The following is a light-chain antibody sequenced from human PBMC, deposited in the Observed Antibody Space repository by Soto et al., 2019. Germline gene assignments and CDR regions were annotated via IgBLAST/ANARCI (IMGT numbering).Light chain of an antibody. CDR3: QHYNSYSEA. V-gene: IGKV1-5*03. CDR1: QSISSW. Sequence: DIQMSQSLSTLSASVGERVTITCRASQSISSWLAWYQQKPGKAPKLLIYKASSLESGVPSRFSGSGSGTEFTLTISSLQPDDFATYYCQHYNSYSEAFGQRT. CDR2: KAS. J-gene: IGKJ1*01.